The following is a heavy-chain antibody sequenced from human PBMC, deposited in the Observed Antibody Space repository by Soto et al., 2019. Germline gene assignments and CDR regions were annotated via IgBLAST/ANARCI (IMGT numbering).Heavy chain of an antibody. CDR3: AKDESPRIVVVTAIFDY. J-gene: IGHJ4*02. CDR2: ISYDGSNK. CDR1: GFTFSSYG. D-gene: IGHD2-21*02. Sequence: HPGGSLRLSCAASGFTFSSYGMHWVRQAPGKGLEWVAVISYDGSNKYYADSVKGRFTISRDNSKNTLYLQMNSLRAEDTAVYYCAKDESPRIVVVTAIFDYWGQGTLVTVSS. V-gene: IGHV3-30*18.